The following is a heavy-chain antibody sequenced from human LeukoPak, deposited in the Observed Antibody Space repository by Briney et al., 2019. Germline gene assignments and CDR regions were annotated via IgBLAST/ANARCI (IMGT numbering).Heavy chain of an antibody. CDR1: GGSISSSSYY. CDR2: IYYSGST. CDR3: AGGRGGSGSYSVDY. J-gene: IGHJ4*02. V-gene: IGHV4-39*07. D-gene: IGHD3-10*01. Sequence: ETLSLTCTVSGGSISSSSYYWGWIRQPPGKGLEWIGSIYYSGSTYYNPSLKSRVTISVDTSKNQFSLKLSSVTAADTAVYYCAGGRGGSGSYSVDYWGQGTLVTVSS.